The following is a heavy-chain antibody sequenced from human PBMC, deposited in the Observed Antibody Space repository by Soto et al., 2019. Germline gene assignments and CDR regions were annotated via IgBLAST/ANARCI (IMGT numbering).Heavy chain of an antibody. CDR1: GYSFTSYW. CDR2: IYPGDSDT. CDR3: ARGYCSGGSCYLTTDPHSTA. D-gene: IGHD2-15*01. V-gene: IGHV5-51*01. J-gene: IGHJ5*02. Sequence: PGESLKISCKGSGYSFTSYWIGWVRQMPGKGLEWMGIIYPGDSDTRYSPSFQGQVTISADKSISTAYLQWSSLRAEDTAVYYCARGYCSGGSCYLTTDPHSTAWGQGTLVTVSS.